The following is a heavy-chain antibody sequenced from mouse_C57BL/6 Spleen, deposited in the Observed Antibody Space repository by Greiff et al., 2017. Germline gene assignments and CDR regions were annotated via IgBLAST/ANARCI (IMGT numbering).Heavy chain of an antibody. CDR1: GYAFSSSW. D-gene: IGHD2-4*01. Sequence: VQLQQSGPELVKPGASVKISCKASGYAFSSSWMNWVKQRPGKGLEWIGRIYPGDGDTNYNGKFKGKATLTADKSSSTAYMQLSSLTSEDSAVYFCARGGDYDYDVGFAYWGQGTLVTVSA. CDR3: ARGGDYDYDVGFAY. V-gene: IGHV1-82*01. J-gene: IGHJ3*01. CDR2: IYPGDGDT.